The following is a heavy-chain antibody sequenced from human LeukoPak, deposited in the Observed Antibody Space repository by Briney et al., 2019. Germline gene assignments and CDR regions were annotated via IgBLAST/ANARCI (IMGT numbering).Heavy chain of an antibody. CDR3: ARDRSAAAHEY. Sequence: ASVKVSCKASGYTFTSYGTSWVRQAPGQGPEWMGWISGYNGNTNYAQKFQGRVTMTTDTSTSTAYMEVRGLRSDDAAIYYCARDRSAAAHEYWGQGTLVTVPS. D-gene: IGHD2-2*01. J-gene: IGHJ4*02. V-gene: IGHV1-18*01. CDR1: GYTFTSYG. CDR2: ISGYNGNT.